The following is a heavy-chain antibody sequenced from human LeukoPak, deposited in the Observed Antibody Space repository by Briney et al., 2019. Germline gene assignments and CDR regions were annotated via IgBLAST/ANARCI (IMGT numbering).Heavy chain of an antibody. J-gene: IGHJ4*02. V-gene: IGHV1-18*01. D-gene: IGHD6-19*01. CDR3: ARGGSSGWRTPNDDY. CDR2: SSAYNGNT. Sequence: ASVKVTCKASGYTFTSYGISWVRQALGQGLEWKGWSSAYNGNTNYAQKVQGRVTMTTDTSTTTAYMELRSLRSDDTAVYYCARGGSSGWRTPNDDYWGQGTLVTVSS. CDR1: GYTFTSYG.